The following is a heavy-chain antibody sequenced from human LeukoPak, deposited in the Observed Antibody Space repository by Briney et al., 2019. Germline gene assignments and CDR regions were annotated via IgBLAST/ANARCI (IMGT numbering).Heavy chain of an antibody. Sequence: GGSLRLSCAASGFVFDDYTMHWGRQAPGKGLEWVSLISWDGGSTYYADSVKGRFTISRDNSKNSLYLQMNSLRTEDTALYYCAKDIFLGKHSTYYYDSSGYYDYWGQGTLVTVSS. V-gene: IGHV3-43*01. CDR1: GFVFDDYT. D-gene: IGHD3-22*01. J-gene: IGHJ4*02. CDR2: ISWDGGST. CDR3: AKDIFLGKHSTYYYDSSGYYDY.